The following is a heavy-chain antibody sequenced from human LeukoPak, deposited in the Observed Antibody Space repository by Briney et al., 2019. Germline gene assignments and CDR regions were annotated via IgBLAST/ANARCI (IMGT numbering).Heavy chain of an antibody. V-gene: IGHV1-18*01. Sequence: ASVKVSCKAFGYTFSSYGISWVRQAPGQGLEWMGWISAYSGNTNYAQKLQGRVTMTADTSTNTAYMELRSLISDDTAVYYCARGHPGYYDNSGYLPLDYWGQGTLVTASS. CDR3: ARGHPGYYDNSGYLPLDY. CDR2: ISAYSGNT. J-gene: IGHJ4*02. CDR1: GYTFSSYG. D-gene: IGHD3-22*01.